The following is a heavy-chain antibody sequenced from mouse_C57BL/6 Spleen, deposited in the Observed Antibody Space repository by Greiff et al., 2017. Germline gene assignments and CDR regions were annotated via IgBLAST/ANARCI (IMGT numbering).Heavy chain of an antibody. CDR1: GYTFTSYW. D-gene: IGHD1-1*01. Sequence: HVQLQPPWAELVRPGSSVKLSCKASGYTFTSYWMHWVKQRPIQGLEWIGNIDPSDSETHYNQKFKDKATLTVDKSSSTAYMQLSSLTSEDSAVYYCARAGRIRYGFAYWGQGTLVTVSA. CDR3: ARAGRIRYGFAY. CDR2: IDPSDSET. V-gene: IGHV1-52*01. J-gene: IGHJ3*01.